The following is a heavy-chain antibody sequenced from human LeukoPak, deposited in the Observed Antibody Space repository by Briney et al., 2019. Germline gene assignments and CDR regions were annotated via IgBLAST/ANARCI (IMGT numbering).Heavy chain of an antibody. CDR3: AKAPSYGDKYYYYGMDV. V-gene: IGHV3-9*01. CDR1: GFTFDDYA. CDR2: ISWNSGSI. Sequence: GGSLRLSCAASGFTFDDYAMHWVRQAPGKGLEWVSGISWNSGSIGYADSVKGRFTISRDNAKNSLYPQMNSLRAEDTALYYCAKAPSYGDKYYYYGMDVWGQGTTVTVSS. D-gene: IGHD4-17*01. J-gene: IGHJ6*02.